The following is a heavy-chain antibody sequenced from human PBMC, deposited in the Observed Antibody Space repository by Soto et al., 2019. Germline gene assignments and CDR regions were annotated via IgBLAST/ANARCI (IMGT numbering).Heavy chain of an antibody. CDR1: GFTFSSYW. J-gene: IGHJ6*02. Sequence: EVQLVESGGGVVQPGGSLRLSCVDSGFTFSSYWMSWVRQAPVKGLEWVGNIKQDGSEENYVDSLKGRFTISRDNAKNSMYLQMNSLRAEDTAVYYCARIAATGRGWDVWGQGTTVVVSS. D-gene: IGHD6-13*01. CDR2: IKQDGSEE. V-gene: IGHV3-7*01. CDR3: ARIAATGRGWDV.